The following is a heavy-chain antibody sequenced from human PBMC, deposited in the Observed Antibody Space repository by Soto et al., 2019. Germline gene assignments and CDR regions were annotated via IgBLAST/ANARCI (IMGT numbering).Heavy chain of an antibody. CDR1: GGSISSGGYS. CDR2: IYHSGST. CDR3: ARLLYYYDSSGYSPGAFDI. J-gene: IGHJ3*02. Sequence: SETLSLTCAVSGGSISSGGYSWSWIRQPPGKGLEWIGYIYHSGSTYYSPSLKSRVTISVDRSKNQFSLKLSSVTAADTAVYYCARLLYYYDSSGYSPGAFDIWGQGTMVTVS. D-gene: IGHD3-22*01. V-gene: IGHV4-30-2*01.